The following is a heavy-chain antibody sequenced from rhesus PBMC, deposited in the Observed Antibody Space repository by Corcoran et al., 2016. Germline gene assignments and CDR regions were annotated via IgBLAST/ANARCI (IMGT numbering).Heavy chain of an antibody. CDR3: ARALEYCSGIYCYGEYFEF. CDR2: ISGSSGST. V-gene: IGHV4-65*01. D-gene: IGHD2-27*01. Sequence: QVQLQESGPGLVKPSETLSLTCAVSGGSVSSSNWWSWIRQPPGKGLEWFGYISGSSGSTYYNPSLKSRVTISTDTSKNQFSLKLSSVTAADTDVYYCARALEYCSGIYCYGEYFEFWGQGALVTVSS. CDR1: GGSVSSSNW. J-gene: IGHJ1*01.